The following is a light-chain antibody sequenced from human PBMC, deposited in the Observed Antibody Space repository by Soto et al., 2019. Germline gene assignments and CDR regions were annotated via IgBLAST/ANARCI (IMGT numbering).Light chain of an antibody. CDR3: CSIPTSHTYV. Sequence: QSALTQPASVSGSPGQSITISCTGTSSDVGSGNVVTWYQHYPGKAPKLMIYHVTYRPSGVSNRYSGSKSGNSASLTISGLQADDAADYYCCSIPTSHTYVFGSGTKVTVL. CDR2: HVT. CDR1: SSDVGSGNV. J-gene: IGLJ1*01. V-gene: IGLV2-14*02.